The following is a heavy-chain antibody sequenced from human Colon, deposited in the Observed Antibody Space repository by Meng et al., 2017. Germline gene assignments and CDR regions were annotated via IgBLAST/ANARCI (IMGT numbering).Heavy chain of an antibody. CDR1: GLSIGTTGDY. V-gene: IGHV4-31*03. Sequence: VRLTESGPGMVKPSQTLSLTCNVSGLSIGTTGDYWTWIRQRPGKGLEWIGKIFYTGTAHYNPSLKTRAAMSVDRSKNQFSLKLSSVTAADTAVYYCARADCTAGICYQFDNWGQGTLVTVSS. J-gene: IGHJ4*02. CDR2: IFYTGTA. D-gene: IGHD2-8*02. CDR3: ARADCTAGICYQFDN.